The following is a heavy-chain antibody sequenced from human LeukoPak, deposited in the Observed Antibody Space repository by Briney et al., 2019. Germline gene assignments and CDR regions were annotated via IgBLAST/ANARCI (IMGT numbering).Heavy chain of an antibody. V-gene: IGHV1-69*06. CDR1: GGTFSSYV. D-gene: IGHD7-27*01. J-gene: IGHJ5*02. Sequence: SVKVSCKATGGTFSSYVISWVRQAPGQGLEWMGGIIPIFGTANYAQKFQGRVTITADKSTSTAYMELSSLRSEDTAVYYCARILGPDWFDPWGQGTLVTVSS. CDR2: IIPIFGTA. CDR3: ARILGPDWFDP.